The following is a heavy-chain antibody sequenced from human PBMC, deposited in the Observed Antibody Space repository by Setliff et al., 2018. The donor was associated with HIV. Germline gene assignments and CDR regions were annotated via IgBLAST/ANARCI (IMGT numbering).Heavy chain of an antibody. Sequence: SETLSLTCTVSGGSISTYYWSWIRQPPGKGLEWIGEINHSGSTDYNPSLKSRVTISVDTSKNQFSLNLSSVTAADTAVYYCARYDYGDFDYWGQGTPVTVSS. CDR3: ARYDYGDFDY. V-gene: IGHV4-34*01. CDR2: INHSGST. J-gene: IGHJ4*02. D-gene: IGHD4-17*01. CDR1: GGSISTYY.